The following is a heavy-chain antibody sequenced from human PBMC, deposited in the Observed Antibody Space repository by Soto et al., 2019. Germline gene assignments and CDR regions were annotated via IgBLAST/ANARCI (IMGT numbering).Heavy chain of an antibody. J-gene: IGHJ6*02. D-gene: IGHD6-6*01. V-gene: IGHV1-46*01. CDR3: AREEWQLGYYYYYYGMDV. CDR2: INPSGGST. Sequence: VASVKVSCKASGYTFTSYYMHWVRQAPGQGLEWMGIINPSGGSTSYAQKFQGRVTMTRDTSTSTVYMELSSLRSEDTAVYYCAREEWQLGYYYYYYGMDVWGQGTTVTVSS. CDR1: GYTFTSYY.